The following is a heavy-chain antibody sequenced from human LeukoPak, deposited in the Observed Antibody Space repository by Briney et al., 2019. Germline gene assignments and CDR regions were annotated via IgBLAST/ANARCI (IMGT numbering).Heavy chain of an antibody. D-gene: IGHD3-10*01. CDR3: ARGGVGELLTPRSPCDI. Sequence: RTGGSLRLSCAASGFTLSHYDMHWVRQPSGNGLEWVSALATSGETYRGSVKGRFTISRDSAKNSLFLQMNSLTAGDTAIYLCARGGVGELLTPRSPCDIWGQGTMVTVSS. J-gene: IGHJ3*02. V-gene: IGHV3-13*01. CDR1: GFTLSHYD. CDR2: LATSGET.